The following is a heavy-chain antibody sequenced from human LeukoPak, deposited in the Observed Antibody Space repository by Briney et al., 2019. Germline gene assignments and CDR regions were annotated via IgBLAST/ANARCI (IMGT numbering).Heavy chain of an antibody. CDR3: ARDNSVRDEAWWFNP. D-gene: IGHD5-24*01. V-gene: IGHV3-30*02. Sequence: GGSLRLSCEDSGFTFSSYGMHWVRQAPGKGLDWVAFIHHDGSNKYYADSVRGRFTISRDNSKNTLYLQMNSLRSEDTAVYYCARDNSVRDEAWWFNPWGQGTLVTVSS. CDR2: IHHDGSNK. CDR1: GFTFSSYG. J-gene: IGHJ5*02.